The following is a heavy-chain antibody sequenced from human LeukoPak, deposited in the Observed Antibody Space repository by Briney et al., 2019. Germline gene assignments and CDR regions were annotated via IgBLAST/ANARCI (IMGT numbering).Heavy chain of an antibody. CDR2: ISSSSSYI. CDR1: GFTFSSYS. V-gene: IGHV3-21*01. Sequence: GGSLRLSCAASGFTFSSYSMNWVRQAPGKGLEWVSSISSSSSYIYYADSVKGRFTISRDNAKNSLYLQMNSLRAEDTAAHYCARKKNGDIVATGYYYGMDVWGKGTTVTVSS. D-gene: IGHD5-12*01. J-gene: IGHJ6*04. CDR3: ARKKNGDIVATGYYYGMDV.